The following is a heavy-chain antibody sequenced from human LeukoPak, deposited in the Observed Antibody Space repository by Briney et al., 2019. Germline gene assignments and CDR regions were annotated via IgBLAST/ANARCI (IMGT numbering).Heavy chain of an antibody. J-gene: IGHJ4*02. Sequence: PGGSLRLSCAAPEFHFSVYKMYWVRQAPGKGLEWVSYISSSGGTRYYADSVTGRFTISRDNAKNSLYLQMNSLRAEDTAVYYCTTLTVASSFDYWGQGALVTVSS. CDR1: EFHFSVYK. D-gene: IGHD6-19*01. V-gene: IGHV3-48*03. CDR2: ISSSGGTR. CDR3: TTLTVASSFDY.